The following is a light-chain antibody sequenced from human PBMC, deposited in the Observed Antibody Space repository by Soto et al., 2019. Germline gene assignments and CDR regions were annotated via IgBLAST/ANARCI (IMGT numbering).Light chain of an antibody. J-gene: IGKJ5*01. CDR3: QQRSDWPFT. V-gene: IGKV3-11*02. CDR1: QSLGSS. CDR2: ESS. Sequence: EIVLTQSGATLSLSPLERGTISCRASQSLGSSFAWFQQKPGQAPRLLIYESSHRATGVPARFTGSGSGRDFTLTISSLEPEDFAVYYCQQRSDWPFTFGRGTRLEIK.